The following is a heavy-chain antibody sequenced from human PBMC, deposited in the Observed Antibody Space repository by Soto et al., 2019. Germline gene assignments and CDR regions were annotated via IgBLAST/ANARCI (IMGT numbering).Heavy chain of an antibody. D-gene: IGHD3-22*01. V-gene: IGHV2-70*11. J-gene: IGHJ4*02. CDR2: IDWDDDK. CDR1: GFSFSTSGMC. Sequence: SGPTLVNPTQTLTLTCTYSGFSFSTSGMCVSWIRQPPGKALEWLARIDWDDDKYYSTSLKTRLTISKDTSKNQVVLTMTNMNPVDTATYYCARGEYYYDSSGYYYLNYFDYWGQGTLVTVSS. CDR3: ARGEYYYDSSGYYYLNYFDY.